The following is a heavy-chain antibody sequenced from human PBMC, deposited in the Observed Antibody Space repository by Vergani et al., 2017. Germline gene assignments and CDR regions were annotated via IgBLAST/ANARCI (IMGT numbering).Heavy chain of an antibody. V-gene: IGHV1-69*11. CDR2: IIPILGTA. J-gene: IGHJ3*02. CDR3: ARGSTWAHDAFDI. D-gene: IGHD1-26*01. Sequence: QVQLVQSGAEVKKPGSSVKVSCKASGGTFSSYAISWVRQAPGQGLEWMGRIIPILGTAKYAQKFQGRVTMTADESTSTAYMELSSLRSEDTAVYYCARGSTWAHDAFDIWGQGTMVTVSS. CDR1: GGTFSSYA.